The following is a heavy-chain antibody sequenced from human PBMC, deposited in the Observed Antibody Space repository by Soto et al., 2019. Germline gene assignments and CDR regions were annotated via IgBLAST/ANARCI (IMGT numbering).Heavy chain of an antibody. Sequence: PGGSLRLSCAASGFTFSSYAMSWVRQAPGKGLEWVSAISGSGGDTYYADSVKGRFIISRDNSKNTLYLQMNSLRAEDTAKYYCAKYHYDSSGSYYYAYWGQGTLVTVSS. J-gene: IGHJ4*02. CDR2: ISGSGGDT. CDR1: GFTFSSYA. D-gene: IGHD3-22*01. CDR3: AKYHYDSSGSYYYAY. V-gene: IGHV3-23*01.